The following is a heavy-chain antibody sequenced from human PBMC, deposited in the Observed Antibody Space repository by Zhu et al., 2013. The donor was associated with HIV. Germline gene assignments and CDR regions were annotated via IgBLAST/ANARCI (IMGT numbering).Heavy chain of an antibody. CDR3: ARDWSGWGSWFDP. D-gene: IGHD3-3*01. CDR2: INPNSGGT. J-gene: IGHJ5*02. Sequence: KVSCKASGYTFTDFHMHWVRQAPGQGLEWMGWINPNSGGTNYAQKFQGRVTMTRDTSISTAYMELSRLRSDDTAVYYCARDWSGWGSWFDPWGQGNPGHRSPQ. V-gene: IGHV1-2*02. CDR1: GYTFTDFH.